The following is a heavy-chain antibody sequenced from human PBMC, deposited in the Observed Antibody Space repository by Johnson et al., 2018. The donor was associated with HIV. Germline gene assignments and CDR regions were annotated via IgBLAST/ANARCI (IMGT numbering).Heavy chain of an antibody. CDR2: ISGSGGNI. J-gene: IGHJ3*02. V-gene: IGHV3-23*04. CDR3: AKPKLGGAYDAFDI. Sequence: VQLVESGGGLVQPGGSLRLSCAASGFTFSSYWMSWVSQAPGKGLEWVSVISGSGGNIYYADSVKGRFTISRDNSKDTLYLQMNSLRAEDTAVYYCAKPKLGGAYDAFDIWGQGTLVTVSS. D-gene: IGHD3-16*01. CDR1: GFTFSSYW.